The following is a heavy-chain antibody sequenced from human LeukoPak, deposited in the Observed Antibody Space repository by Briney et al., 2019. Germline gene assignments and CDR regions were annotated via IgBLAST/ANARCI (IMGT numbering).Heavy chain of an antibody. CDR1: GFTFSDYW. CDR3: ARASYYSDRSGLHYPYFFDY. Sequence: PGGSLRLSCAASGFTFSDYWMHWVRQAPGKGLVWVSRVNNEETGTSYADSVKGRFTISRDNAKNTLYLHMNSLRAEDTAVYYCARASYYSDRSGLHYPYFFDYWGQGTLVTVSS. CDR2: VNNEETGT. V-gene: IGHV3-74*01. D-gene: IGHD3-22*01. J-gene: IGHJ4*02.